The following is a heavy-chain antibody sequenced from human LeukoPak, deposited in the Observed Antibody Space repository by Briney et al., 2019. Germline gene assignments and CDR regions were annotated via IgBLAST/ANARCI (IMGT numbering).Heavy chain of an antibody. V-gene: IGHV3-23*01. Sequence: GGSLRLSCAASGFTFSNAWMTWVRQAPGKGLEWVSAISGSGGSTYYADSVKGRFTISRDNSKNTLYLQMNSLRAEDTAVYYCARDFYGDPRFDYWGQGTLVTVSS. CDR1: GFTFSNAW. CDR2: ISGSGGST. CDR3: ARDFYGDPRFDY. D-gene: IGHD4-17*01. J-gene: IGHJ4*02.